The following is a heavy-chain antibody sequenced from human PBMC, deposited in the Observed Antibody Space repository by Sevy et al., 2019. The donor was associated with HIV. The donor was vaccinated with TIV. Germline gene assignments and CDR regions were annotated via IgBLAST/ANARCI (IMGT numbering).Heavy chain of an antibody. D-gene: IGHD6-13*01. CDR3: AKDLMVYSSSWSFDY. CDR1: GFTFDDYA. Sequence: GGSLRLSCAASGFTFDDYAMHWVRQAPGKGLEWVSGISWNSGSIGYADSVKGRFTISRDNAKNSLYLQMNSLRAEDTALYYCAKDLMVYSSSWSFDYRGQGTLVTVSS. J-gene: IGHJ4*02. CDR2: ISWNSGSI. V-gene: IGHV3-9*01.